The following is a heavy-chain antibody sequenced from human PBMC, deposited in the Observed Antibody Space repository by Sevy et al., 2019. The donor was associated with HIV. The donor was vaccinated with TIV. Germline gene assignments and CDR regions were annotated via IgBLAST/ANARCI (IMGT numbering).Heavy chain of an antibody. CDR2: IIPIFGTI. J-gene: IGHJ6*02. D-gene: IGHD6-25*01. CDR1: GGTFSSYT. V-gene: IGHV1-69*05. CDR3: ARGGGYAESGMDV. Sequence: ASVKVSGKASGGTFSSYTINWVRQAPGQGLEWMGGIIPIFGTIKYAQKFQGRVTIITDKSTDVADMELSSLRSEVTGVYYCARGGGYAESGMDVWGQGTTVTVSS.